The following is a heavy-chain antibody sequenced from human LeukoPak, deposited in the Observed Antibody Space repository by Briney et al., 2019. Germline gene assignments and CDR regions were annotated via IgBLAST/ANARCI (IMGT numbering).Heavy chain of an antibody. V-gene: IGHV3-23*01. CDR1: GFTFSSYA. D-gene: IGHD3-3*01. CDR2: ISGSGGST. Sequence: GSLRLSCAASGFTFSSYAMSWVRQAPGKGLEWVSAISGSGGSTYYADSVKGRFTISRDNSKNTLYLQKNSLRAEDTAVYYCAKFGVVMNYFDYWGQGTLVTVSS. CDR3: AKFGVVMNYFDY. J-gene: IGHJ4*02.